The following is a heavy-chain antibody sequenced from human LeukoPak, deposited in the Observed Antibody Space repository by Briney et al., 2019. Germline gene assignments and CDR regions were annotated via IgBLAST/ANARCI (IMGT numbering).Heavy chain of an antibody. J-gene: IGHJ4*02. V-gene: IGHV1-18*01. CDR1: GYTFTSYG. Sequence: ASVKVSCKASGYTFTSYGISWVRQAPGQGLEWMGWISAYNGNTNHAQKVQGRVTMTTDTSTSTAYMELRSLRSDDTAMYHCARAYCSSTSCLGPDYWGQGTLVTVSS. CDR2: ISAYNGNT. D-gene: IGHD2-2*01. CDR3: ARAYCSSTSCLGPDY.